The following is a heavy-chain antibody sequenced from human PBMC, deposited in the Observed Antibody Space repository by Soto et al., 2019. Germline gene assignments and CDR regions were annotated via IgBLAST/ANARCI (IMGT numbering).Heavy chain of an antibody. Sequence: QVQLVQSGAEVKKPGASVKVSCKASGYTFTSYGISWVRQAPGQGLEWMGWISAYNGNTNYAQKLQGRXTXTXXTSTSTAYMELRSLRSDDTAVDYCARDAAVGLLEYWGQGTLVTVSS. V-gene: IGHV1-18*01. CDR3: ARDAAVGLLEY. J-gene: IGHJ4*02. D-gene: IGHD3-10*01. CDR1: GYTFTSYG. CDR2: ISAYNGNT.